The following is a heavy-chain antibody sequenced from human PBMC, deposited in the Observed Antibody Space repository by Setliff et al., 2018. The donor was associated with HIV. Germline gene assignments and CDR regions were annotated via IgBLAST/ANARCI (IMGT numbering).Heavy chain of an antibody. Sequence: SGPTLVNPTQTLTLTCTFSGFSLSTSGMCVSWIRQPPGKALEWLARIDWDDDKYYSTSLKTRLTISKDTSKNQVVLIMTNMDPVDTATYYCARIHSSADYYYMDVWGKGTTVTVSS. V-gene: IGHV2-70*11. CDR1: GFSLSTSGMC. J-gene: IGHJ6*03. D-gene: IGHD6-19*01. CDR2: IDWDDDK. CDR3: ARIHSSADYYYMDV.